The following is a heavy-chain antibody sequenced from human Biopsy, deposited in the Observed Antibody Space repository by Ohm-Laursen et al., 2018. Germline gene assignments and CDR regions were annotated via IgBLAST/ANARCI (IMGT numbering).Heavy chain of an antibody. V-gene: IGHV1-2*02. CDR2: INAKTGDT. D-gene: IGHD3-22*01. J-gene: IGHJ5*02. Sequence: ASVKVSCKASGNTFTGYHAHWVRQAPGQGLEWMGWINAKTGDTNYAQRFQGRVTMTRDTSISMAYVDLSSLRSDDTAVYYCTRGGYYYDSLAYYYWFDPWGQGTLVTVSS. CDR1: GNTFTGYH. CDR3: TRGGYYYDSLAYYYWFDP.